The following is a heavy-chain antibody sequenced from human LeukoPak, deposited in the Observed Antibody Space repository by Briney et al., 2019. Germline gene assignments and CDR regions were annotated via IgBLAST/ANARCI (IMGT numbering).Heavy chain of an antibody. J-gene: IGHJ4*02. D-gene: IGHD1-26*01. CDR1: GFTFSSCE. CDR3: AREASGNYHVFDS. CDR2: ISSSGSTL. V-gene: IGHV3-48*03. Sequence: GGSLRLSCAASGFTFSSCEMNWVRQAPGKGLEWVSYISSSGSTLYYADAVKGRFTISRDNAKKSVYLEMTDLRAEDTAVYYCAREASGNYHVFDSWGQGTLDTVSS.